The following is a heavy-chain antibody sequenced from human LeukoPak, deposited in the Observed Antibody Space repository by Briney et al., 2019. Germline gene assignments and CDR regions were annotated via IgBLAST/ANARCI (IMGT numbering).Heavy chain of an antibody. V-gene: IGHV4-61*02. CDR2: IYISGST. Sequence: PSETLSLTCTLSRGSISRGSYYWGWIRQPAGKGLEWLGRIYISGSTNYNPSLKSRVTISVDTSKNQVSLKLSSVTAADTAVYYCAWEDSSGSVSFDYWGQGTLVTVSS. D-gene: IGHD3-22*01. CDR3: AWEDSSGSVSFDY. J-gene: IGHJ4*02. CDR1: RGSISRGSYY.